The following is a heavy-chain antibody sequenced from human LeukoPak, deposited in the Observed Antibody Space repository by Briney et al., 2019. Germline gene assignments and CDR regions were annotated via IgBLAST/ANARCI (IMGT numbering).Heavy chain of an antibody. V-gene: IGHV3-30-3*01. CDR3: AREVAPGGGSGSYYNL. Sequence: PGRSLRLSCAASGFTFSSYAMHWVRQAPSKGLEWVAVISYDGSNKYYADSVKGRFTISKDNSKNTLYLQMNSLRAVDTAVYYCAREVAPGGGSGSYYNLWGQGTLVTVSS. J-gene: IGHJ5*02. CDR2: ISYDGSNK. D-gene: IGHD3-10*01. CDR1: GFTFSSYA.